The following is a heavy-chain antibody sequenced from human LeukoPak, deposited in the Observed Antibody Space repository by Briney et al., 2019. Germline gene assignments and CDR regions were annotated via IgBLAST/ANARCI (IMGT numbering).Heavy chain of an antibody. V-gene: IGHV4-34*01. CDR3: AFLKGYCSGGSCSEEGCYFDY. D-gene: IGHD2-15*01. Sequence: PSETLSLTCAVYGGSFSGYYWSWIRQPPGKGLEWIGEINHSGSTNYNPSLKSRVTISVDTSKDQFSLKLSSVTAADTAVYYCAFLKGYCSGGSCSEEGCYFDYWGQGTLVTVSS. J-gene: IGHJ4*02. CDR1: GGSFSGYY. CDR2: INHSGST.